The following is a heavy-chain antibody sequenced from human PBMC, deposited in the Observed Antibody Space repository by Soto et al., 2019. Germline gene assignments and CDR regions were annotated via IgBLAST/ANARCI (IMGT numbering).Heavy chain of an antibody. CDR3: SISLSPSDHSGLYAY. D-gene: IGHD2-2*01. J-gene: IGHJ4*02. V-gene: IGHV3-23*01. Sequence: GGSLRLSCAASGFTFSSYAMSWVRQAPGKGLEWVSAISGSGGSTYYADSVKGRFTISRDNSKNTLYLQMNSLRAEDTAVYYCSISLSPSDHSGLYAYRGQGTLVIGSS. CDR1: GFTFSSYA. CDR2: ISGSGGST.